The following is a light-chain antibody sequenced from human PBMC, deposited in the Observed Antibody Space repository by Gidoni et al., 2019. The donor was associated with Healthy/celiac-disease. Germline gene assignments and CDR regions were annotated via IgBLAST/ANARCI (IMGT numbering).Light chain of an antibody. V-gene: IGKV2-28*01. CDR2: FGS. CDR1: QSLLHSNGYNY. J-gene: IGKJ2*01. CDR3: MQALQTPYT. Sequence: DIVMTQSPLSLPVTPGEPAYISCRSSQSLLHSNGYNYLYWYLQKPGQSPQLLIYFGSNRASGVHDRFSGSGSGTDVTLKISRVEAEDVGVYYCMQALQTPYTFGQGTKLEIK.